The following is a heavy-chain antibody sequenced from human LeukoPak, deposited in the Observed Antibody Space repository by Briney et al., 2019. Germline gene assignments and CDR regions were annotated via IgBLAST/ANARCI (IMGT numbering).Heavy chain of an antibody. J-gene: IGHJ4*02. V-gene: IGHV3-66*02. CDR3: ARDYYDSSGAGSL. D-gene: IGHD3-22*01. Sequence: GGSLRLSCAASGFTVSSNYMSWVRQAPGKGLEWVSVIYSGGSTYYADSVNSRFTISRDNSKNTLYLQMNSLRAEDTAVYYCARDYYDSSGAGSLWGQGTLVTVSS. CDR1: GFTVSSNY. CDR2: IYSGGST.